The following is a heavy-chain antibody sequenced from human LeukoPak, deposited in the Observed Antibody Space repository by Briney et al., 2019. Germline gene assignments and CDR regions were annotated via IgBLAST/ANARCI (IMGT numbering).Heavy chain of an antibody. J-gene: IGHJ6*03. CDR2: IIPILGTA. CDR1: GGTFNTYG. V-gene: IGHV1-69*10. D-gene: IGHD5-12*01. CDR3: ARGARPPHYYYYMDV. Sequence: SVKVSCKASGGTFNTYGIIWVRQAPGQGLEWMGGIIPILGTANYAQKFQGRVTITADKSTSTAYMELTSLRSEDTAVYYCARGARPPHYYYYMDVWGKGTTVTVSS.